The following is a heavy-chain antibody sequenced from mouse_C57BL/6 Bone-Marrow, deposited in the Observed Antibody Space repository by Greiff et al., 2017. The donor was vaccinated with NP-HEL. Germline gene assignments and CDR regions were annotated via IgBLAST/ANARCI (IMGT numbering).Heavy chain of an antibody. Sequence: EVQLVESGGGLVKPGGSLKLSCAASGFTFSSYAMSWVRQTPEKRLEWVATISDGGSYTYYPDNVKGRFTISRDNAKNNLYLQMSHLKSEDTAMYYCARDRDWDEGYAMDYWGQGTSVTVSS. CDR2: ISDGGSYT. CDR3: ARDRDWDEGYAMDY. V-gene: IGHV5-4*01. D-gene: IGHD4-1*01. J-gene: IGHJ4*01. CDR1: GFTFSSYA.